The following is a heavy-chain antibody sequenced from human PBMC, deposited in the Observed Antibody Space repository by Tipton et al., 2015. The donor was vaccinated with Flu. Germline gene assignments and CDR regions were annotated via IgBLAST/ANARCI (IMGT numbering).Heavy chain of an antibody. J-gene: IGHJ6*02. Sequence: SLRLSCAASGFTFSSYAMSWVRQAPGKGLEWASVIGGTVGHTYYADSVKGRFTISRDDSKNTLYLQMNSLRAEDTAVYYCAKDLKKYCRGGSCYWDYYGMDVWGQGTTVTVSS. CDR1: GFTFSSYA. CDR3: AKDLKKYCRGGSCYWDYYGMDV. D-gene: IGHD2-15*01. CDR2: IGGTVGHT. V-gene: IGHV3-23*01.